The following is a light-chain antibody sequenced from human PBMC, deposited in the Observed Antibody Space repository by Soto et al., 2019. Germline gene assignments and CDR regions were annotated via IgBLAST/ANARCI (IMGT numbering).Light chain of an antibody. CDR1: HSLLHTNGNNY. CDR3: MQSLRART. V-gene: IGKV2-28*01. CDR2: LAS. J-gene: IGKJ1*01. Sequence: EIVMTQSPLSLPVTPGEPASISCRSSHSLLHTNGNNYLDWYLQRQGQPHQLLIYLASNRASGVPERFSGGGSGTDFTLNISGVAAEDVGTYYCMQSLRARTFGHGTRVEIK.